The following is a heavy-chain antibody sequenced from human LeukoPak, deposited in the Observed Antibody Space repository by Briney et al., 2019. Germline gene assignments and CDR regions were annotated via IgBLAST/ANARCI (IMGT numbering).Heavy chain of an antibody. J-gene: IGHJ4*02. CDR1: GFTFDDYA. D-gene: IGHD5-18*01. CDR2: ISWNSGSI. V-gene: IGHV3-9*01. Sequence: GRSLRLSCAASGFTFDDYAMHWVRQAPGKGLEWVSGISWNSGSIGYADSVKGRFTISRDNAKNYLYLQMNSLRAEDTALYYCAKARRGYSYGIFDYWGQGTLVTVSS. CDR3: AKARRGYSYGIFDY.